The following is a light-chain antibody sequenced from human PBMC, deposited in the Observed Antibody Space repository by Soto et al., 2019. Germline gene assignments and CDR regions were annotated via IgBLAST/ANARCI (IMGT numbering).Light chain of an antibody. CDR1: QSVSTY. Sequence: EIXXTQSPGTLSLSPGERATLSCRASQSVSTYFAWYQQKPGQAPRLLIYGASSRATGIPDRFSGSGSGTDFTLTISRLEPEDFAVFYCQQYGSSLPWTFGQGTKVEIK. J-gene: IGKJ1*01. V-gene: IGKV3-20*01. CDR2: GAS. CDR3: QQYGSSLPWT.